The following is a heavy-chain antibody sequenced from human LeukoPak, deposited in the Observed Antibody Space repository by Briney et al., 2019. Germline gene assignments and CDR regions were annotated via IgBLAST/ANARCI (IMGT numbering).Heavy chain of an antibody. V-gene: IGHV3-23*01. Sequence: PGGSLRLSCAASGFTFSSYAMSWVRQAPGKGLEWVSAISGSGGSTYYADSVKGRFTISRDNSKNTLYLQMNSLRAEDTAVYYCAKVLEEGGQLGDPFDYWGQGTLVTVSS. CDR3: AKVLEEGGQLGDPFDY. CDR1: GFTFSSYA. J-gene: IGHJ4*02. D-gene: IGHD6-13*01. CDR2: ISGSGGST.